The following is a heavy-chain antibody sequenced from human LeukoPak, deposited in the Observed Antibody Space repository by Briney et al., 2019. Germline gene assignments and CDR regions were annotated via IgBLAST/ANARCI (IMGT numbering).Heavy chain of an antibody. CDR3: ASGQPLVPYYFDY. J-gene: IGHJ4*02. Sequence: GGSLRLSCAASGFTSSSYSMNWVCQAPGKGLEWVSSISSSSSYIYYADSVKGRFTISRDNAKNSLYLQMNSLRAEDTAVYYCASGQPLVPYYFDYWGQGTLVTVSS. CDR1: GFTSSSYS. D-gene: IGHD6-13*01. V-gene: IGHV3-21*01. CDR2: ISSSSSYI.